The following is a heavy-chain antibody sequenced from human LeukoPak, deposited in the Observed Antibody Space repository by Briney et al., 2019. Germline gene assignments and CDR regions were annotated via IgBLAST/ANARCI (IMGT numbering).Heavy chain of an antibody. J-gene: IGHJ4*02. D-gene: IGHD3-16*02. V-gene: IGHV1-3*01. CDR3: ARDHDYDYLGGSYRYDLGFDY. CDR1: GYTFTNYA. CDR2: ISAGNGNT. Sequence: ASVRDSCKASGYTFTNYAIHWVRQAPGQRLEWMGWISAGNGNTKYSQKFQGRVTITRDTSASTVYMDLSSLRSEDTAVYYCARDHDYDYLGGSYRYDLGFDYWGQGTLVTVSS.